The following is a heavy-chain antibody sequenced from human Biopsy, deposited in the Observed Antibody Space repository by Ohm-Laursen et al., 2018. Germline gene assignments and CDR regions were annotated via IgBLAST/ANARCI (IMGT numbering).Heavy chain of an antibody. CDR3: ARHDGNGPFALDS. CDR1: GGSISSGSNY. Sequence: TLSLTCIVSGGSISSGSNYWAWIRQPPGKGLEWIGSVYHSGTTYYSPSLKSRVTISVDTSKNQLSLKVTSVTAADTAAYYCARHDGNGPFALDSWGQGTLVTVSS. V-gene: IGHV4-39*01. D-gene: IGHD5-24*01. J-gene: IGHJ4*02. CDR2: VYHSGTT.